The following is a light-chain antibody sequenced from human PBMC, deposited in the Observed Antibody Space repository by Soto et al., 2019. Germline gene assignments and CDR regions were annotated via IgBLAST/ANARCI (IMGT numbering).Light chain of an antibody. Sequence: QSLLTQPPSASGTPGQRVTISCSGSSSNIGRSTVNWYQQLPGTAPKLVIYNNTQRPSGVPDRFSGSKSGTSATLAISGLQSEDEVDYYCAAWDGSLSGVIFGGGTQLTVL. CDR1: SSNIGRST. CDR3: AAWDGSLSGVI. CDR2: NNT. J-gene: IGLJ2*01. V-gene: IGLV1-44*01.